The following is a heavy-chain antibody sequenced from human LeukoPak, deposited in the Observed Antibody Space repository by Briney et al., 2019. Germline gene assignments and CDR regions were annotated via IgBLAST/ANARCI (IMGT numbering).Heavy chain of an antibody. CDR1: GYSLPAKF. CDR2: INPNNGGT. D-gene: IGHD5-18*01. Sequence: AASVKVSCKASGYSLPAKFMHWVRQAPGQGLEWMGWINPNNGGTTYTQKFQGRVTMTRDTSISTAYLELSSLTSDDTAVYYCARGQYRYAVDFWGQGTLVTVSS. J-gene: IGHJ4*02. CDR3: ARGQYRYAVDF. V-gene: IGHV1-2*02.